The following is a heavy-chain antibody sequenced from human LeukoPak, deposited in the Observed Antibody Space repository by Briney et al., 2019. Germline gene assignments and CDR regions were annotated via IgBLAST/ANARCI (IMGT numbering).Heavy chain of an antibody. Sequence: PSETLSLTCAVYGGSFSGYYWSWIRQPPGKGLEWIGEINHSGSTNYNPSLKSRVTISVDTSKNQFSLKLSSVTAADTAVYYCARATTTVTFAYWGQGTLVTVSS. J-gene: IGHJ4*02. D-gene: IGHD4-17*01. CDR1: GGSFSGYY. V-gene: IGHV4-34*01. CDR2: INHSGST. CDR3: ARATTTVTFAY.